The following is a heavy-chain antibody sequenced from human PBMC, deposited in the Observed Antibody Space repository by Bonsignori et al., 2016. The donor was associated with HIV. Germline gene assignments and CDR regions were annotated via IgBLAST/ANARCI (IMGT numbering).Heavy chain of an antibody. CDR3: GREMTYGAYNFVDS. D-gene: IGHD4/OR15-4a*01. CDR1: GFKFSDYA. CDR2: IWSGGNDR. J-gene: IGHJ4*02. Sequence: QVHLEESGGGVVQPGTSLRLSCAASGFKFSDYAMHWVRQAPGKGLEWVALIWSGGNDRRFGDSVKGRATISRDNSNNIVTLEISDVGDEDTAMYYCGREMTYGAYNFVDSWGRGTLVTVSS. V-gene: IGHV3-33*01.